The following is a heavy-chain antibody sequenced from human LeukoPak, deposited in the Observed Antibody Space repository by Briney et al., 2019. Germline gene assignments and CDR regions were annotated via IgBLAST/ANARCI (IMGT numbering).Heavy chain of an antibody. J-gene: IGHJ4*02. D-gene: IGHD5-18*01. CDR1: GFTFSSYW. Sequence: PGGSLRLSCAASGFTFSSYWMTWVRQAPGRGLEWVANIKQDGSEKYYVDSVKGRFTISRDNAKNSLYLQMNSLRAEDTAVYYCARGRTWIQLTSIQGGGQGTLVTVSS. CDR3: ARGRTWIQLTSIQG. V-gene: IGHV3-7*04. CDR2: IKQDGSEK.